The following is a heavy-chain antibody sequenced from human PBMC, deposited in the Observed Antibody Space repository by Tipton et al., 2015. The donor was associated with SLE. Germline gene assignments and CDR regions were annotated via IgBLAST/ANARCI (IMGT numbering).Heavy chain of an antibody. CDR1: GFTFGDYA. J-gene: IGHJ1*01. Sequence: SLRLSCTTSGFTFGDYAMSWVRQAPGKGLEWLGFIRSRAYGGTPEYAASLRDRFTISRDDSKSIAYLQMNSLKTEDTAVYYCTTDDAHNYWGRGTLVTVPS. D-gene: IGHD3-10*01. V-gene: IGHV3-49*04. CDR3: TTDDAHNY. CDR2: IRSRAYGGTP.